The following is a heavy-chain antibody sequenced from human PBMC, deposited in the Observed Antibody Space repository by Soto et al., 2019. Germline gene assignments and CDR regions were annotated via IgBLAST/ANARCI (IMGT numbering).Heavy chain of an antibody. Sequence: GGSLRLSCAASGFTFSSYAMSWVRQAPGKGLEWVSAISGSGGSTYYADSVKGRFTISRDNSKNTLYLQMNSMRAEDTAVLCCAKVFRDCFAELLVNYYYYYYIDVWGKGTTVTVSS. J-gene: IGHJ6*03. D-gene: IGHD3-10*01. V-gene: IGHV3-23*01. CDR2: ISGSGGST. CDR3: AKVFRDCFAELLVNYYYYYYIDV. CDR1: GFTFSSYA.